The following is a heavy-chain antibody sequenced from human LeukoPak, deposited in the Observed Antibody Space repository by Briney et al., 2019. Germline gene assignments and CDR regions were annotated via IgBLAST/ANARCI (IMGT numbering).Heavy chain of an antibody. D-gene: IGHD3-22*01. Sequence: SVKVSCKASGGTFSSYAISWVRQAPGQGLEWMGRIIPILGIANYAQKFQGRVTITADKSTSTAYMELSSLRSEDTAVYYCARDLPPRYYDSSGCSLSLDYWGQGALVTVSS. CDR2: IIPILGIA. J-gene: IGHJ4*02. V-gene: IGHV1-69*04. CDR1: GGTFSSYA. CDR3: ARDLPPRYYDSSGCSLSLDY.